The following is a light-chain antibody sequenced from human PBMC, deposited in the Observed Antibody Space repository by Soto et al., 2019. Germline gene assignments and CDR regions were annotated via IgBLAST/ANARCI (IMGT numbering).Light chain of an antibody. CDR2: DAS. CDR3: QQYNSSPYT. V-gene: IGKV1-5*01. Sequence: DIQMTQSPSTLSASVGDRVTITCRASQSISSWLAWYQQKPGKAPKLLIYDASNLESGVPSRFSGSGSGTEFTLTISSLQPDDFATYYCQQYNSSPYTFGQGTKLEIK. J-gene: IGKJ2*01. CDR1: QSISSW.